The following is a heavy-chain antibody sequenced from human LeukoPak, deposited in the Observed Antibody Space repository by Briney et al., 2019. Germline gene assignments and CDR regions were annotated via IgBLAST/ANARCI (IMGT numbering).Heavy chain of an antibody. J-gene: IGHJ3*02. CDR1: GGSISSNH. CDR3: ARGWESRVFDI. D-gene: IGHD1-26*01. CDR2: IYYSGGT. Sequence: PSETLSLTCTVSGGSISSNHWTWIRQPPGKGLEWIGYIYYSGGTNYNPSLKSRVTISVDKSKNQFSLKLSSVTAADTAVYYCARGWESRVFDIWGQGTMVTVSS. V-gene: IGHV4-59*12.